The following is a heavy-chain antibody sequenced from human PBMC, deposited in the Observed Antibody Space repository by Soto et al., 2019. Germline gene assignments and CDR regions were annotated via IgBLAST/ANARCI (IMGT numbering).Heavy chain of an antibody. D-gene: IGHD4-4*01. CDR1: GFTFSSYG. Sequence: QVQLVESGGGVVQPGRSLRLSCAASGFTFSSYGMHWVRQAPGKGLEWVAVIWYDGSNKYYADSVKGRFTISRDNSKNTLYLQMNSLRAEDTAVYYCARDLQYSPPDYWGQGTLVTVSS. J-gene: IGHJ4*02. CDR2: IWYDGSNK. CDR3: ARDLQYSPPDY. V-gene: IGHV3-33*01.